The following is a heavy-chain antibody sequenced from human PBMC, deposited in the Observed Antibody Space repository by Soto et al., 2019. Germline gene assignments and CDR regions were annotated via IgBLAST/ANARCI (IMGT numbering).Heavy chain of an antibody. CDR2: ISARGGTT. CDR1: GSTFSNYA. CDR3: AKDRGFGAGHGMDV. V-gene: IGHV3-23*01. D-gene: IGHD3-10*01. J-gene: IGHJ6*02. Sequence: EVQLLESGGDLVQPGGSLRLSCEASGSTFSNYAMSWVRQAPGKGLEWVTGISARGGTTYYVDSVKGRFTISRDNSKNTLYLQMNALRAEDRAVYYCAKDRGFGAGHGMDVWGQGTTVTVSS.